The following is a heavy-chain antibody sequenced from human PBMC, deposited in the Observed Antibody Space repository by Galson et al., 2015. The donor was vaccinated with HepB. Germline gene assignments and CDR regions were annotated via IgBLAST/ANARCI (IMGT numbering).Heavy chain of an antibody. CDR2: IKSKTDGGTT. Sequence: SLRLSCAASGFTFSNAWMSWVRQAPGKGLEWVGRIKSKTDGGTTDYAAPVKGRFTISRDDSKNTLYLQMNSLKTEDTAVYYCTTDSDGKYYYDSSGYSPHLYWGQGTLVTVSS. CDR3: TTDSDGKYYYDSSGYSPHLY. V-gene: IGHV3-15*01. D-gene: IGHD3-22*01. J-gene: IGHJ4*02. CDR1: GFTFSNAW.